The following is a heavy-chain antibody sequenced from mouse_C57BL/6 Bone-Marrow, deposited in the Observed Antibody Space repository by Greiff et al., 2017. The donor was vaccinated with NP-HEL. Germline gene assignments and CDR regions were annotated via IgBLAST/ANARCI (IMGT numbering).Heavy chain of an antibody. Sequence: QVQLQQPGAELVKPGASVKLSCKASGYTFTSYWMHWVKQRPGQGLEWIGMIHPNSGSTNYNEKFKSKATLTVDKSSSTAYMQLSSLTSEDSAVYYCARKDYGNYEKIFFDYWGQGTTLTVSS. CDR3: ARKDYGNYEKIFFDY. J-gene: IGHJ2*01. V-gene: IGHV1-64*01. CDR2: IHPNSGST. D-gene: IGHD2-1*01. CDR1: GYTFTSYW.